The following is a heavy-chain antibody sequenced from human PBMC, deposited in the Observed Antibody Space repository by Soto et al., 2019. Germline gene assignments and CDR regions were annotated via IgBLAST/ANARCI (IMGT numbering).Heavy chain of an antibody. D-gene: IGHD3-22*01. CDR3: ARDYYKYYDSSGYYRSLAY. Sequence: QVQLVESGGGVVQPGRSLRLSCAASGFTFSADAMHWVRQAPGKGLEWVALISYDGSDKDYAAYVKGRFTISRDNSRNTLFLQMNSLRAEDTAVYYCARDYYKYYDSSGYYRSLAYWGQGTLVTVSS. CDR2: ISYDGSDK. J-gene: IGHJ4*02. CDR1: GFTFSADA. V-gene: IGHV3-30-3*01.